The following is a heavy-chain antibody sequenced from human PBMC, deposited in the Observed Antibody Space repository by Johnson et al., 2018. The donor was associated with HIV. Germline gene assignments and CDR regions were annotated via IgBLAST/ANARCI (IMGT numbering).Heavy chain of an antibody. V-gene: IGHV3-66*02. CDR1: GFTVSSNY. J-gene: IGHJ3*02. D-gene: IGHD1-7*01. CDR2: IYSGGST. Sequence: VQLVESGGGVVQPGGSLRLSCAASGFTVSSNYMSWVRQAPGKGLEWVSVIYSGGSTYYVDSVKGRFTISRDNSKNTLYLQMNSLRAEDTAVYYCAKGDRYNWNYVSAFDIWGQGTMVTVSS. CDR3: AKGDRYNWNYVSAFDI.